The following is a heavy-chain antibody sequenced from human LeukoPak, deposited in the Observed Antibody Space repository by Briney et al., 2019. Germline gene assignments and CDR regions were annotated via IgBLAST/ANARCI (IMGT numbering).Heavy chain of an antibody. V-gene: IGHV4-39*01. CDR1: GGSISSSSSHY. Sequence: PSETLSLTCTVSGGSISSSSSHYWAWTRQPPGKGLEWIGTMSNSGSTYYNPSLKSRVTISGDTSKNQFSLKLSSMTAADTAVFYCARRSQTAAGRGIDYWGQGTLVTVSS. J-gene: IGHJ4*02. CDR3: ARRSQTAAGRGIDY. D-gene: IGHD6-13*01. CDR2: MSNSGST.